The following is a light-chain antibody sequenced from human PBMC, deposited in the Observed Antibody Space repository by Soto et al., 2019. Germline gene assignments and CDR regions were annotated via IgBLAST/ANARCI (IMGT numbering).Light chain of an antibody. CDR2: DST. CDR3: QQYGSSPLIT. J-gene: IGKJ5*01. V-gene: IGKV3-20*01. CDR1: QSIHTS. Sequence: VLTQSPATLSLSPGERATLSCRASQSIHTSLAWYQQKSGKPPRLVIYDSTLRANGVPDRFSGSASGADFTLTISRLEPEDFAVYYCQQYGSSPLITFGQGTRLEIK.